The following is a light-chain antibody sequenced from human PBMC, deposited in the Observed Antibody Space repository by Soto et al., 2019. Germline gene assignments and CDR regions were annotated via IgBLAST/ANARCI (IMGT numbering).Light chain of an antibody. V-gene: IGKV1-5*03. CDR3: QHYDTYSP. Sequence: DIQVTQSPSTLSASVGDRVTITCRARQIISNRLAWYQQKPRKAPKLLIYKTSSLESGVPARFSGSGSGTEFTLTISSLQPDDFATYFCQHYDTYSPFGGGTTVQIK. CDR2: KTS. CDR1: QIISNR. J-gene: IGKJ4*02.